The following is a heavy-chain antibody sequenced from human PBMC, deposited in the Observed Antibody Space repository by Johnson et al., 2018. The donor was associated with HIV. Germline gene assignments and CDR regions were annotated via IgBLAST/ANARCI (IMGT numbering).Heavy chain of an antibody. V-gene: IGHV3-30*18. CDR1: GFTFSSYG. CDR3: AKNGGVGGGSSNGAFDI. Sequence: QVQLVESGGGVVQPGRSLRLSCAASGFTFSSYGMHWVRQAPGKGLEWVAVISYDGSNKYYADSVKGRFTTSRNNSKNTLYLQMNSLRAEDTAVYYCAKNGGVGGGSSNGAFDIWGQGTMVTVSS. D-gene: IGHD2-15*01. CDR2: ISYDGSNK. J-gene: IGHJ3*02.